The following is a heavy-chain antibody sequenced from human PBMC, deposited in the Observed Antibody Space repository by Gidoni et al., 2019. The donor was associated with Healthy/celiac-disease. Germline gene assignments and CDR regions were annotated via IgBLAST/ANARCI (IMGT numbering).Heavy chain of an antibody. CDR1: GGSISSGGYS. J-gene: IGHJ5*02. CDR3: ARVGPGITMVRGVINTWFDP. Sequence: QLQLQESGSGLVKPSQTLSLTCAVPGGSISSGGYSWSWIRQPPGKGLEWIGYIYHSGSTYYNPSLKSRVTISVDRSKNQFSLKLSSVTAADTAVYYCARVGPGITMVRGVINTWFDPWGQGTLVTVSS. D-gene: IGHD3-10*01. V-gene: IGHV4-30-2*01. CDR2: IYHSGST.